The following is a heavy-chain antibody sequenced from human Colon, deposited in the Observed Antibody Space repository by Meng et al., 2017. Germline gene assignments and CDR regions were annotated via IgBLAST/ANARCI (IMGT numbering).Heavy chain of an antibody. D-gene: IGHD3-3*01. CDR2: IFHSGST. CDR3: ARVADFWGGRQYYFDY. Sequence: QLQLQESGPGQEKPSEPLSLTCSDCGGSISSSNWWSWVRQPPGKGLEWIGEIFHSGSTNYNPSLKSRVTISVDKSKNEFSLKVRSVTAADTAVYYCARVADFWGGRQYYFDYWGQGSLVTVSS. J-gene: IGHJ4*02. CDR1: GGSISSSNW. V-gene: IGHV4-4*02.